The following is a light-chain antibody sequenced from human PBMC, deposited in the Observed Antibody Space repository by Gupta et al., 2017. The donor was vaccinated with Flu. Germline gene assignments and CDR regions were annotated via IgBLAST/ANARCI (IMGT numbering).Light chain of an antibody. V-gene: IGLV3-1*01. CDR3: LAWDSATPPFV. Sequence: GQTASITCSGDKLGDNYVYWYQQRPGQSPVLVIYRDTKRPSGIPERFSGSTSGNTATLSISGTQAMDEAAYYCLAWDSATPPFVFGTGTKVSVL. CDR1: KLGDNY. CDR2: RDT. J-gene: IGLJ1*01.